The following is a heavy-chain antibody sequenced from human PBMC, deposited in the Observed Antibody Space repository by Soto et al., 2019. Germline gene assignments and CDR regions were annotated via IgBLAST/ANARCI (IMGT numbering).Heavy chain of an antibody. V-gene: IGHV1-2*04. Sequence: ASVKVSCKASGYTFTGYYMHWVRQAPGQGLEWMGWINPNSGGTNYAQKFQGWVTMTRDTSISTAYMELSRLRSDDTAVYYCARTSPTYYYGMDVWGQGTTVTVSS. J-gene: IGHJ6*02. CDR3: ARTSPTYYYGMDV. CDR1: GYTFTGYY. CDR2: INPNSGGT.